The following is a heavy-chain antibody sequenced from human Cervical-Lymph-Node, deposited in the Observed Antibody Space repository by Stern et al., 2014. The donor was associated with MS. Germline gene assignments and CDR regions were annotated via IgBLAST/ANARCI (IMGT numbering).Heavy chain of an antibody. CDR1: RFSFNDYG. J-gene: IGHJ3*02. CDR2: ISSDGSQK. Sequence: QEQLVQSGGGVVQPGRSLTLSCAASRFSFNDYGIHWVRQSPGKGLEWVSLISSDGSQKYFADSVKGRFTISRDNSKNTAYLQMNSLQADDTAVYFCASSTLTDAFDIWGQGTMVTVSS. CDR3: ASSTLTDAFDI. V-gene: IGHV3-30*03. D-gene: IGHD4-11*01.